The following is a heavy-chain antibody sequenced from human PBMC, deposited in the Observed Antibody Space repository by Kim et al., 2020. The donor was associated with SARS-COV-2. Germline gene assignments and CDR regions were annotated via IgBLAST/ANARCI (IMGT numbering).Heavy chain of an antibody. J-gene: IGHJ6*02. CDR3: ARDTGWFGELYGMDV. Sequence: GGSLRLSCAASGFTVSSNYMSWVRQAPGKGLEWVSVIYSGGSTYYADSVKCRFTISRDNSKNTLYLQMNSLRAEDTAVYYCARDTGWFGELYGMDVWGQGTTVTVSS. CDR2: IYSGGST. V-gene: IGHV3-66*02. CDR1: GFTVSSNY. D-gene: IGHD3-10*01.